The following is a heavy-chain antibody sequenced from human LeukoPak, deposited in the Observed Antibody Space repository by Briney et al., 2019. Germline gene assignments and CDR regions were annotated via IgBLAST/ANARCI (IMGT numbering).Heavy chain of an antibody. V-gene: IGHV5-51*01. CDR1: GYSFTSYW. CDR2: IYPGDSDT. CDR3: ARLRYCSSGSCYGLDY. Sequence: GESLKISCKGSGYSFTSYWIGWVRQMPGKGLEWMGIIYPGDSDTRYSPPFQGQVTISADKSISTAYLQWSSLKASDTAMYYCARLRYCSSGSCYGLDYWGQGTLVTVSS. J-gene: IGHJ4*02. D-gene: IGHD2-15*01.